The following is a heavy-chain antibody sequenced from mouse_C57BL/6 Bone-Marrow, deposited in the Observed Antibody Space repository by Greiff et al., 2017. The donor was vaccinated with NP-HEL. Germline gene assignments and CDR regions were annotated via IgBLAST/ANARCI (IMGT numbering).Heavy chain of an antibody. V-gene: IGHV1-59*01. CDR3: ARDYSNGFDY. CDR2: IDPSDSYT. D-gene: IGHD2-5*01. CDR1: GYTFTSYW. Sequence: VQLQQPGAELVRPGTSVKLSCKASGYTFTSYWMHWVKQRPGQGLEWIGVIDPSDSYTNYNQKFKGKATLTVDTSSSTAYMQLSSLTSEDSAVYYCARDYSNGFDYWGQGTTLTVSS. J-gene: IGHJ2*01.